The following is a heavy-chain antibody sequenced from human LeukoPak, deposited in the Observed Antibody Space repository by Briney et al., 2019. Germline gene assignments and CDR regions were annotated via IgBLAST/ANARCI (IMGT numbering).Heavy chain of an antibody. J-gene: IGHJ3*02. CDR2: IYYSGST. D-gene: IGHD2-2*01. CDR1: GGAMSSEDYD. V-gene: IGHV4-30-4*01. Sequence: SETLSLTCTVSGGAMSSEDYDWGGIRQPPGKGLEWIGYIYYSGSTYYNPSLKSRVTISVDTSKNQFSLKLSSVTAADTAVYYCARGYIVVVPAATADDAFDIWGQGTMVTVSS. CDR3: ARGYIVVVPAATADDAFDI.